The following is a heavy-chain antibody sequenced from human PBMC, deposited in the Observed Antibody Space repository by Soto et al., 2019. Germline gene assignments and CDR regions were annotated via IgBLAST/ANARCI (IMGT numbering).Heavy chain of an antibody. CDR1: GFTFSSYG. D-gene: IGHD5-18*01. V-gene: IGHV3-33*01. CDR3: ARENTAMAYFDY. CDR2: IWYDGSNK. Sequence: QGQLVESGGGVVQPGRSLRLSCAASGFTFSSYGMHWVRQAPGKGLEWVAVIWYDGSNKYYADSVKGRFTISRDNSKNTLYLQMNSLRAEDTAVYYCARENTAMAYFDYWGQGTLVTVSS. J-gene: IGHJ4*02.